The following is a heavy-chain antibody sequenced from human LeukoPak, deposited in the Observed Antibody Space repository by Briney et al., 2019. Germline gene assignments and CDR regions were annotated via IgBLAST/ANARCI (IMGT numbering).Heavy chain of an antibody. Sequence: GALRLSCAASGFTFTSYALSWDRQAPGKGLEWVSTISGGGGNTYYADSVKGRFTISRDISKNMLYLQMNSLRAEDTAVYYCAKDGDIWLGDLNWFDPWGQGTLVTVSS. J-gene: IGHJ5*02. V-gene: IGHV3-23*01. CDR3: AKDGDIWLGDLNWFDP. CDR1: GFTFTSYA. CDR2: ISGGGGNT. D-gene: IGHD3-10*01.